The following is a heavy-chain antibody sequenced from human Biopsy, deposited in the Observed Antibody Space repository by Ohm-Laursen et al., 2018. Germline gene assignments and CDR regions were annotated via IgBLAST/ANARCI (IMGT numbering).Heavy chain of an antibody. CDR1: GGSFNGYF. D-gene: IGHD1-26*01. CDR2: ITQSGST. J-gene: IGHJ3*02. Sequence: GTLSLTWAVYGGSFNGYFWSWIRQPPGKGLEWIGDITQSGSTNYSPSLKSRVTISVDTAKKQFSLSLRSVTAADTAVYYCARGTGRYYVYGAFDIWGQGTVVTVSS. CDR3: ARGTGRYYVYGAFDI. V-gene: IGHV4-34*01.